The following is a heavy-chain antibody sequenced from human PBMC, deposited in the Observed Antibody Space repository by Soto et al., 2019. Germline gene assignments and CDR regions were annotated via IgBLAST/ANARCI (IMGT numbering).Heavy chain of an antibody. CDR2: INAGNGNT. J-gene: IGHJ5*02. V-gene: IGHV1-3*01. CDR3: AGDWKQWVAIANWFDP. D-gene: IGHD6-19*01. CDR1: GYTFTSYA. Sequence: QVQLVQSGAEVKKPGASVKVSCKASGYTFTSYAMHWVRQAPGQRLEWMGWINAGNGNTKYSQKFQGRVIITRDTSASTNYMELSSLRSDDTGVDYCAGDWKQWVAIANWFDPWGQGTLVTVSS.